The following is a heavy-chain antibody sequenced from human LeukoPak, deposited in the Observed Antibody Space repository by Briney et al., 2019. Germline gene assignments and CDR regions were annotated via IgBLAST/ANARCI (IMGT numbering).Heavy chain of an antibody. CDR1: DFTVSSNS. D-gene: IGHD1-26*01. V-gene: IGHV3-53*01. CDR3: ATESYGGA. Sequence: TEGSLRLSCAASDFTVSSNSMSWVRQAPGKGLEWVSATYSSGSTHYADSVKGRFTISRDSSKNTLYLQMNSLRAEDTAVYYCATESYGGAWGQGTLVTVSS. CDR2: TYSSGST. J-gene: IGHJ4*02.